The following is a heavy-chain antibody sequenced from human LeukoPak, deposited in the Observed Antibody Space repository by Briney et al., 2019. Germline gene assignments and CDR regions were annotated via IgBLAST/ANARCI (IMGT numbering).Heavy chain of an antibody. V-gene: IGHV4-34*01. CDR3: ARDLYGGVFDY. Sequence: SEIMALTCAVYDGFFSGYYCYLIRQPPGKGLEWIGEINHSGSTNYNPSFKSRVTMSVDTSKNQIYMKLNSVTAADTAVYYCARDLYGGVFDYWGQGALCTVSS. D-gene: IGHD4/OR15-4a*01. J-gene: IGHJ4*02. CDR1: DGFFSGYY. CDR2: INHSGST.